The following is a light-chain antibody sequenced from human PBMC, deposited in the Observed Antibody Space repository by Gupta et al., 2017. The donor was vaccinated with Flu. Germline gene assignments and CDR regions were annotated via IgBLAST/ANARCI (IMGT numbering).Light chain of an antibody. CDR1: QGIRYD. V-gene: IGKV1-17*02. CDR3: LQQNNYPNS. J-gene: IGKJ2*03. Sequence: DIQMTQSPSSLSASVGDRVTITCRASQGIRYDLGWYQQKAGKAPKRLIYAASSLHSGVPSRFSGSGSGTEFTLTINNLQPEDFATYYCLQQNNYPNSFGQGTKMEIK. CDR2: AAS.